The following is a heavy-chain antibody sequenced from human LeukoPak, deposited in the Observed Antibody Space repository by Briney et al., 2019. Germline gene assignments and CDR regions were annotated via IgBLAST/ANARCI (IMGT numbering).Heavy chain of an antibody. CDR1: GFTFDDHA. V-gene: IGHV3-9*01. Sequence: PGGSLRLSCAASGFTFDDHAMHWVRQAPGKGLEWVSGISWNSGSIGYADSVKGRFTISRDNAKNSLYLQMNSLRAEDTALYYCAKTLARGTYYYDSSGYYTSPFDYWGQGTLVTVSS. CDR2: ISWNSGSI. D-gene: IGHD3-22*01. J-gene: IGHJ4*02. CDR3: AKTLARGTYYYDSSGYYTSPFDY.